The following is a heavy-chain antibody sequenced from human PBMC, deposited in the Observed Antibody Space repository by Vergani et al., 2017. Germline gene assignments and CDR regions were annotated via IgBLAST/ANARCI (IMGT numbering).Heavy chain of an antibody. CDR2: IDHSGST. CDR3: ARREAQYYCSGSFDY. CDR1: GYFISSGFY. Sequence: QVQLQESGPGLVKPSETLSLTCAVSGYFISSGFYWGWIRQPPGKGLEWIESIDHSGSTYYNPSVKSRVSISKDTSNNQFSLKLSSVTAADTAVYYCARREAQYYCSGSFDYWGQRTLVTVPS. V-gene: IGHV4-38-2*01. D-gene: IGHD3-10*01. J-gene: IGHJ4*02.